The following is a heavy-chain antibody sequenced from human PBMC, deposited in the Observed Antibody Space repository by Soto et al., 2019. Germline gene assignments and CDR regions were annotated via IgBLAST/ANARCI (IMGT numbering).Heavy chain of an antibody. D-gene: IGHD2-15*01. CDR3: AREDIVVVVAATEHDAFDI. Sequence: GGSLRLSCAASGFTFSDYYMSWIRQAPGKGLEWVSYISSSGSTIYYADSVKGRFTISRDNAKNSLYLQMNSLRAEDTAVYYCAREDIVVVVAATEHDAFDIWGQGTMVTVSS. J-gene: IGHJ3*02. V-gene: IGHV3-11*01. CDR2: ISSSGSTI. CDR1: GFTFSDYY.